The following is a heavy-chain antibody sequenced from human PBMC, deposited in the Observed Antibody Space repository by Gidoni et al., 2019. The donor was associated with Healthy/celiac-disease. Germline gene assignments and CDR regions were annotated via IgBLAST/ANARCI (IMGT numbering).Heavy chain of an antibody. D-gene: IGHD3-22*01. CDR1: GGSISMKSYY. CDR2: IYYIGST. Sequence: QLQRQESGPGLVQPAETLSLTFPVPGGSISMKSYYWGWIRQPPGKGLEWIGRIYYIGSTYYNPSLKRRVTLPVDTSKHQFSLMLSSVTAADTAVYYCARHPGPYYYDSSDNWFDPWGQGTLVPVPS. V-gene: IGHV4-39*01. J-gene: IGHJ5*02. CDR3: ARHPGPYYYDSSDNWFDP.